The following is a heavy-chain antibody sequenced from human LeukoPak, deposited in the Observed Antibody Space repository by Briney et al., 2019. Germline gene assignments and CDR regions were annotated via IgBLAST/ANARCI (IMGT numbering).Heavy chain of an antibody. Sequence: GASVKVSCKAPGYTFTSYGISWVRQAPGQGLEWMGWISAYNGNTNYAQKLQGRVTMTTDTSTSTAYMELRSLRSDDTAVYYCARDGYCSGGSCYPPSYYYYGMDVWGQGTTVTVSS. V-gene: IGHV1-18*01. CDR3: ARDGYCSGGSCYPPSYYYYGMDV. CDR1: GYTFTSYG. D-gene: IGHD2-15*01. CDR2: ISAYNGNT. J-gene: IGHJ6*02.